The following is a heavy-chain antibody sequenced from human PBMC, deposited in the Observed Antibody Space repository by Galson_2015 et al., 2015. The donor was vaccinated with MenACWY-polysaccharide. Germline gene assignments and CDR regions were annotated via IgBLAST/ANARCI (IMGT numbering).Heavy chain of an antibody. Sequence: LSLSCAASGFNFRGSGMHWVRQAPGKGLEWVALIQNDGSIKVYVDSVKGRFTISRDNSKNTLFLEMDSLRAEDTAVYFCAREGSRIVFHAFDIWGQGTMVTVSS. V-gene: IGHV3-33*05. J-gene: IGHJ3*02. D-gene: IGHD6-13*01. CDR3: AREGSRIVFHAFDI. CDR2: IQNDGSIK. CDR1: GFNFRGSG.